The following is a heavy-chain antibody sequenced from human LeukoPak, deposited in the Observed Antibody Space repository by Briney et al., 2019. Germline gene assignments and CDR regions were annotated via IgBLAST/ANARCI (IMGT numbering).Heavy chain of an antibody. CDR3: ARDRYYYDSRGIDY. J-gene: IGHJ4*02. Sequence: GGSLRLSCAASGFTFSSYEMNWVRQAPGKGLEWVSYISSSGSTIYYADSVKGRFTISRDNAKNTLYLQMNSLRAEDTAVYHCARDRYYYDSRGIDYWGQGTLVTVSS. CDR2: ISSSGSTI. D-gene: IGHD3-22*01. CDR1: GFTFSSYE. V-gene: IGHV3-48*03.